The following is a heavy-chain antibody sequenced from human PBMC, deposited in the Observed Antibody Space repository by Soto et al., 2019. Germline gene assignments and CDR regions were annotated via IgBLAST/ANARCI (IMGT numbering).Heavy chain of an antibody. V-gene: IGHV3-30-3*01. CDR3: XXXXXXXXXXXXPYYYYGMDV. J-gene: IGHJ6*02. CDR1: GFTFSSYA. Sequence: QVQLVESGGGVVQPGRSLRLSCAASGFTFSSYAMHWXXXXXXXXXXXVAVISYDGSNKYYADSVKGRFTISRDNSKXXXXXXXXXXXXXXXXXXXXXXXXXXXXXXXXPYYYYGMDVWGQGTTVTVSS. CDR2: ISYDGSNK.